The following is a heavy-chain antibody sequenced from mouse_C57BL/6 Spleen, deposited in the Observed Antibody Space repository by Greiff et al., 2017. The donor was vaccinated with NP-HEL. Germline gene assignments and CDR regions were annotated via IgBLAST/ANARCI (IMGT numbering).Heavy chain of an antibody. CDR3: TGWDFSGSSPFDY. Sequence: VQLQQSGAELVRPGASVTLSCKASGYTFTDYEMHWVKQTPVHGLEWIGAIDPETGGTAYNQKFKGKAILTADKSSSTAYMELRSLTSEDSAVYYCTGWDFSGSSPFDYWGQGTTLTVSS. V-gene: IGHV1-15*01. J-gene: IGHJ2*01. D-gene: IGHD1-1*01. CDR1: GYTFTDYE. CDR2: IDPETGGT.